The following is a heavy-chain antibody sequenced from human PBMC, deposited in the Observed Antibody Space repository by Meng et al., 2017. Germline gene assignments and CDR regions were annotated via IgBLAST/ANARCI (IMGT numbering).Heavy chain of an antibody. D-gene: IGHD4-17*01. J-gene: IGHJ4*02. V-gene: IGHV1-8*01. CDR2: MNPNSGNT. CDR3: ARAMTTVMIDY. Sequence: GPLGRSGAWVKKPGASAKISCKASGYTFTSYDSNWVRQATGKGLEWMGWMNPNSGNTGYAQKFQGRVTMTRNTSISTAYMELSSLRSEDTAVYYCARAMTTVMIDYWGQGTLVTVSS. CDR1: GYTFTSYD.